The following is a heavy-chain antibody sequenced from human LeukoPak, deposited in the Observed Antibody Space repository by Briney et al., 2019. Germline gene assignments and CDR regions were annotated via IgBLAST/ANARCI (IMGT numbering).Heavy chain of an antibody. Sequence: GSSVKVSCKASGYSFTSYAINWVRQAPGQGLEWMRCISAYNGNTHYAQNFQGRVTMTQDTSTSTAYMELRSLRSDDTAVYYCARGGRYGGNNGLDYCGQGTLVTVSS. V-gene: IGHV1-18*01. CDR1: GYSFTSYA. CDR3: ARGGRYGGNNGLDY. CDR2: ISAYNGNT. D-gene: IGHD4-23*01. J-gene: IGHJ4*02.